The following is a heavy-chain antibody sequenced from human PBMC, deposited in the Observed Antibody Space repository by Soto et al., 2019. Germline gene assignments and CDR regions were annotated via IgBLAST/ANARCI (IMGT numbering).Heavy chain of an antibody. CDR1: GFTFSNYY. Sequence: EVQLVESGGGLVQPGGSLRLSCAASGFTFSNYYMDWVRQAPGKGLEWVGRIRNRANSYTTEYAASVRGRFTVSRDDSENSVYLQMGSLKAEDTAVYYCVRVQISSVPYKSPDYWGQGTLVTVSS. CDR2: IRNRANSYTT. J-gene: IGHJ4*02. CDR3: VRVQISSVPYKSPDY. V-gene: IGHV3-72*01. D-gene: IGHD6-19*01.